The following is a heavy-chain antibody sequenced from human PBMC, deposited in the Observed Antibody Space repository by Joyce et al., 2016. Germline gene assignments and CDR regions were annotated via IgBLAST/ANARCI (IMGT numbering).Heavy chain of an antibody. CDR1: GFTFNTYG. J-gene: IGHJ5*02. CDR3: AREPVNFDIAHNWFDP. V-gene: IGHV3-33*01. Sequence: QGQLVESGGGVVQPGGSLRLSCAASGFTFNTYGMHWLRQAPGKGLGWVAVIWYDGTTKYYADSVKGRFTSSRDNSLNMLYLQMNSLRAGDTAVYYCAREPVNFDIAHNWFDPWGQGTLVTVSS. D-gene: IGHD3-9*01. CDR2: IWYDGTTK.